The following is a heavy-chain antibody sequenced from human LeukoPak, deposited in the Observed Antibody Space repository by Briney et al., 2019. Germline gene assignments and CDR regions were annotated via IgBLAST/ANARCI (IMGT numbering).Heavy chain of an antibody. J-gene: IGHJ6*03. Sequence: GGSLRLSCAASGFTFSSYAMSWVRQAPGKGLEWVSAISGSGGSTYYADSVKGRLTISRDNSKNTLYLQMNSLRAEDTAVYYCAKDLVYYDFWSGYYKDYYYYMDVWGKGTTVTVSS. D-gene: IGHD3-3*01. CDR3: AKDLVYYDFWSGYYKDYYYYMDV. CDR1: GFTFSSYA. V-gene: IGHV3-23*01. CDR2: ISGSGGST.